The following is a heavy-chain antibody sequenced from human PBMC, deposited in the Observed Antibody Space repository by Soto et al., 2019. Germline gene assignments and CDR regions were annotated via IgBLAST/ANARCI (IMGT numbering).Heavy chain of an antibody. D-gene: IGHD3-10*01. CDR1: GMTFGSRA. V-gene: IGHV3-23*01. CDR2: ITDSGGDT. Sequence: PGGSLRLSCVASGMTFGSRAMSWVRQAPGEGLEWVSSITDSGGDTKYADSVRGRFTISRDNSKNTLYPQMSSLRAEDSAVYYCARGSKESYPGSRIFDFWGRGTLVTVSS. J-gene: IGHJ4*02. CDR3: ARGSKESYPGSRIFDF.